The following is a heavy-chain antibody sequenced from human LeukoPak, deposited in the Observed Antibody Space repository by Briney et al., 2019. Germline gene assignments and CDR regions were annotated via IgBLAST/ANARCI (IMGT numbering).Heavy chain of an antibody. Sequence: GGSLRLSCVASGLTVSSYSMNWVRQAPGKGLEWVSYISSSSSTIYYADSVKGRFTISRDNAKNSLDLQMNSLRDEYTAVYYCARARASGRSGFDYWGQGTLVTVSS. V-gene: IGHV3-48*02. J-gene: IGHJ4*02. CDR1: GLTVSSYS. CDR2: ISSSSSTI. CDR3: ARARASGRSGFDY. D-gene: IGHD2-15*01.